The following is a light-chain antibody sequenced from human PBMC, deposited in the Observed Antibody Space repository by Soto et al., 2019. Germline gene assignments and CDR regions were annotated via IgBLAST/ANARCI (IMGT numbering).Light chain of an antibody. J-gene: IGKJ2*01. CDR3: QQYNNSPS. V-gene: IGKV3-15*01. Sequence: EIVMTQSPATLSVSPGERATLSCRASQSVSSNLAWYQQKFGQAPRLLIYGASTRAAGIPARFSGSGSGTEFTLTISSLQSEDFAVYYCQQYNNSPSFGQGTKLEIK. CDR1: QSVSSN. CDR2: GAS.